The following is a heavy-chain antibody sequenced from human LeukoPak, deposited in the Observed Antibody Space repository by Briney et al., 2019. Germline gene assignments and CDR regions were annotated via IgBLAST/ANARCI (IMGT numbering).Heavy chain of an antibody. CDR2: ISYDGSNK. J-gene: IGHJ4*02. CDR3: AKRLGATTPKLFDY. D-gene: IGHD1-26*01. Sequence: GGSLRLSCAASTFTFSSYAMHWVRQAPGKGLEWVAVISYDGSNKYYADSVKGRFTISRDNSKNTLYLQMNSLRAEDTAVYYCAKRLGATTPKLFDYWGQGTLVTVSS. V-gene: IGHV3-30-3*02. CDR1: TFTFSSYA.